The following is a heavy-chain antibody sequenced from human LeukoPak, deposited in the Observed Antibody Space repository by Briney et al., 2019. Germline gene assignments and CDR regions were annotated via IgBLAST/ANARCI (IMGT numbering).Heavy chain of an antibody. J-gene: IGHJ6*02. V-gene: IGHV1-2*02. D-gene: IGHD2-8*01. CDR1: GYTFTGYY. CDR2: INPNSGGT. Sequence: ASVKVSCKASGYTFTGYYMHWVRQAPGQGREWMGWINPNSGGTNYAQKFQGRVTMTRDTSISTAYMELSRLRSDDTAVYYCARDRYCTNGVCYKGMDVWGQGTTVTVSS. CDR3: ARDRYCTNGVCYKGMDV.